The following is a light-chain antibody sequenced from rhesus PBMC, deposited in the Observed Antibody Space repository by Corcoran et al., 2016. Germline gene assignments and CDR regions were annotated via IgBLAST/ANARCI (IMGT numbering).Light chain of an antibody. Sequence: DIQMTQSPSSLSASVGDRVTITCRASQGVSDYLSWYQQKPGKAPKLLIYASSRLESGGPSRFSGGGSGTAFTLTISSLQPEDFATYYCLQGYSSPYSFGQGTKVEIK. V-gene: IGKV1-36*02. J-gene: IGKJ2*01. CDR2: ASS. CDR1: QGVSDY. CDR3: LQGYSSPYS.